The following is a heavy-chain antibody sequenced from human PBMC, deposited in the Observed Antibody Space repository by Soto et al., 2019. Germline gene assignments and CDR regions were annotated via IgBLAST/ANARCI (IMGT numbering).Heavy chain of an antibody. CDR2: ISGSGGST. V-gene: IGHV3-23*01. D-gene: IGHD4-17*01. CDR1: EFTFRGYA. CDR3: AKDTTSDFGDYAPSRYKWFDS. Sequence: LXLSCVASEFTFRGYAVSWFGQAPGEGLEWVSTISGSGGSTYYADSVKGRFTISRDNSKNTLYLQMDSLRAEDTAVYYCAKDTTSDFGDYAPSRYKWFDSWGQGTLVTVSS. J-gene: IGHJ5*01.